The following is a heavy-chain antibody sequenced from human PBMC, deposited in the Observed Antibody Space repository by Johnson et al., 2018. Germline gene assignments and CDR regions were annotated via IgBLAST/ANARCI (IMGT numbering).Heavy chain of an antibody. CDR1: GFTFDDYG. Sequence: EVQLVESGGGVVRPGGSLRLSCAASGFTFDDYGMSWVRQAPGKGLEWVSGINWNGGSTGYADSVKGRFTISRDNAKNSLYLQMNSLRAEDTALYYCASSHTDGSGYYWGYAFDIWGQGTMVTVSS. V-gene: IGHV3-20*04. J-gene: IGHJ3*02. D-gene: IGHD3-22*01. CDR3: ASSHTDGSGYYWGYAFDI. CDR2: INWNGGST.